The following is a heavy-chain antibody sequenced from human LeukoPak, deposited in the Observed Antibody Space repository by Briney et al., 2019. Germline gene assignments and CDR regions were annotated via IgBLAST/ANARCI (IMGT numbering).Heavy chain of an antibody. J-gene: IGHJ3*02. CDR2: IWYDGSNK. D-gene: IGHD2-15*01. Sequence: GGSLRLSCAASGFTFSSYGMHWVRQAPGKGLEWVAVIWYDGSNKYYADSVKGRFTISRDNSKNTLYLQMNSLRAEDTAVYYCAKGGGIVVVVAAKSDGAFDIWGQGTMVTVSS. V-gene: IGHV3-33*06. CDR3: AKGGGIVVVVAAKSDGAFDI. CDR1: GFTFSSYG.